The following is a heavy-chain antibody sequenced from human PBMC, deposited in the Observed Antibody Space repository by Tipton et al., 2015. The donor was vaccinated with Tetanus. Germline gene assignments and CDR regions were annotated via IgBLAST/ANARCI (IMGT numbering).Heavy chain of an antibody. CDR1: GSSISRSGHY. Sequence: LRLSCTVSGSSISRSGHYWTWIRQPPGKEPEWVGYVYHSGATNYHPSLKSRLAISADTSKNQFSLNLRSVITADTAVYYCARANNDYPKKSPFDYWGQGILVIVSS. CDR3: ARANNDYPKKSPFDY. CDR2: VYHSGAT. J-gene: IGHJ4*02. D-gene: IGHD5-12*01. V-gene: IGHV4-61*08.